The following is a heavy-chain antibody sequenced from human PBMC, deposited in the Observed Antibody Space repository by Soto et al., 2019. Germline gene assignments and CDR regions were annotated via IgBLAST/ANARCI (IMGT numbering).Heavy chain of an antibody. Sequence: VASVKVSCKFSGYTLTELSMHWVRQAPGKGLGWMGGFDPEDGETIYAQKFQGRVTMTEDTSTDTAYMELSSLRSEDTAVYYCATDLPPPILGAVTPWKWFEPCRQGTLVTVS. J-gene: IGHJ5*02. D-gene: IGHD1-1*01. CDR3: ATDLPPPILGAVTPWKWFEP. CDR2: FDPEDGET. V-gene: IGHV1-24*01. CDR1: GYTLTELS.